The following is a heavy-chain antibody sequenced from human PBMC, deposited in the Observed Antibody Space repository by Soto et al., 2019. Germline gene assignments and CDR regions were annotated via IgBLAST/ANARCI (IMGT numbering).Heavy chain of an antibody. CDR3: ARDVQESGPHDYYYYGMDV. Sequence: TSETLSLTCTVSCGSISSYYWSWIRQPPGKGLEWIGYIYYSGSTNYNPSLKSRVTISVDTSKNQFSLKLSSVTAADTAVYYCARDVQESGPHDYYYYGMDVWGQGTTVTVSS. D-gene: IGHD3-3*01. CDR2: IYYSGST. J-gene: IGHJ6*02. CDR1: CGSISSYY. V-gene: IGHV4-59*01.